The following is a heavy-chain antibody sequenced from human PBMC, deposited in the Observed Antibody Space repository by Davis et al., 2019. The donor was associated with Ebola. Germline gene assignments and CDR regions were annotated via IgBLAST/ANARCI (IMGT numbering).Heavy chain of an antibody. CDR1: GFTFSSYW. D-gene: IGHD3-3*01. CDR3: ARFREYYDFWSGYYYIADYGMDV. J-gene: IGHJ6*02. V-gene: IGHV3-74*01. Sequence: GESLKISCAASGFTFSSYWMHWVRQAPGKGLVWVSRINSDGSSTSYADSVKGRFTISRDNAKNTLYLQMNSLRAEDTAVYYCARFREYYDFWSGYYYIADYGMDVWGQGTTVTVSS. CDR2: INSDGSST.